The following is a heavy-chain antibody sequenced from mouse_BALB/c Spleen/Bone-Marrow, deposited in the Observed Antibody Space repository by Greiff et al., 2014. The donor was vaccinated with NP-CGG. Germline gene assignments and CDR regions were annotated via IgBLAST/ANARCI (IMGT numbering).Heavy chain of an antibody. CDR3: ARSAGYVPMDY. V-gene: IGHV3-8*02. CDR1: GDSITSGY. J-gene: IGHJ4*01. Sequence: VQLKESGPSLVKPSQTLSLTCPVTGDSITSGYWSWIRKFPGNKLEYMGYISYSGSTYYNPSLKSRISITRDTSKNQYYLQLNSVTTEDTATYYCARSAGYVPMDYWGQGTSVTVSS. D-gene: IGHD1-2*01. CDR2: ISYSGST.